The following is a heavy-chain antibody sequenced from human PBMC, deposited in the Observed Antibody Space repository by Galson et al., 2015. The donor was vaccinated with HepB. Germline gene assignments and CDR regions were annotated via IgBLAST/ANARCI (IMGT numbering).Heavy chain of an antibody. CDR2: IKQDGSEK. Sequence: SLRLSCAASGFTFSSYWMSWVRQAPGKGLEWVANIKQDGSEKYYVDSVKGRFTISRDNAKNSLYLQMNSLRAEDTALYYCAREADTDIVTGYSYYYGMDVWGQGTTVTVSS. CDR1: GFTFSSYW. D-gene: IGHD3-9*01. CDR3: AREADTDIVTGYSYYYGMDV. V-gene: IGHV3-7*03. J-gene: IGHJ6*02.